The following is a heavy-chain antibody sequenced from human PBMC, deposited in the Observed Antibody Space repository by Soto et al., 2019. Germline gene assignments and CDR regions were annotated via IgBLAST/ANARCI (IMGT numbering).Heavy chain of an antibody. CDR2: IYYSGST. CDR3: ARASLYCSGGSCYSVWFDP. V-gene: IGHV4-30-4*01. CDR1: GGSISSGDYY. J-gene: IGHJ5*02. Sequence: SETLSLTCTDSGGSISSGDYYWSWIRQPPGKGLEWIGYIYYSGSTYYNPSLKSRVTISVDTSKNQFSLKLSSVTAADTAVYYCARASLYCSGGSCYSVWFDPWGQGTLVTVSS. D-gene: IGHD2-15*01.